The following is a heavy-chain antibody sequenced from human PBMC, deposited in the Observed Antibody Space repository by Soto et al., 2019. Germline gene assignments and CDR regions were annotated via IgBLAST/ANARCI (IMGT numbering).Heavy chain of an antibody. D-gene: IGHD5-12*01. Sequence: EVQLVESGGGLVKPGGSLRLSCAASGSTFSSYSMNWVRQAPGKGLEWVSSISSSSRYIYYADSVKGRFTISRDNAKNSLYLQMNSLRAEDTAVYYCARDDIALSGWFDPWGQGTLVTVSS. CDR3: ARDDIALSGWFDP. CDR1: GSTFSSYS. V-gene: IGHV3-21*01. CDR2: ISSSSRYI. J-gene: IGHJ5*02.